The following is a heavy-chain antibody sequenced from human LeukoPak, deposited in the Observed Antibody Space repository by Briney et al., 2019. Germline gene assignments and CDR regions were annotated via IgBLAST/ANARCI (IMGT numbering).Heavy chain of an antibody. V-gene: IGHV4-61*02. Sequence: SETLSLTCTVSGGSISSGSYYWSWIRQPAGKGLEWIGRIYTSGSTNYNPSLKSRVTISVDTSKNQFSLKLSSVTAADTAVYYCARRSGSYKLDYWGQGTLVTVSS. CDR2: IYTSGST. CDR1: GGSISSGSYY. J-gene: IGHJ4*02. CDR3: ARRSGSYKLDY. D-gene: IGHD3-10*01.